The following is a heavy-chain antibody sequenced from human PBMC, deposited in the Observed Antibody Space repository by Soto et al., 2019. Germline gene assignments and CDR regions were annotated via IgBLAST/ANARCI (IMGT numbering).Heavy chain of an antibody. Sequence: ASVKVSCKASGYTFTSYYMHWVRQAPGQGLEWMGIINPSGGSTSYAQKFQGRVTMTRDTSTSTVYMELSSLRSEDTAVYYCARSGMAGAKTLNIVVVVAATIDYWGQGTLVTVSS. V-gene: IGHV1-46*01. CDR1: GYTFTSYY. CDR3: ARSGMAGAKTLNIVVVVAATIDY. CDR2: INPSGGST. D-gene: IGHD2-15*01. J-gene: IGHJ4*02.